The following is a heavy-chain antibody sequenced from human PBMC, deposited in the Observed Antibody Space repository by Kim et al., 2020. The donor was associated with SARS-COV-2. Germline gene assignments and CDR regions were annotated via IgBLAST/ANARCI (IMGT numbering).Heavy chain of an antibody. CDR3: ASRYCSSPSCNRPTTFDY. V-gene: IGHV3-11*06. J-gene: IGHJ4*02. Sequence: VRGRFNISRDNRKNSLYLQMNSLRAEDTAVYYCASRYCSSPSCNRPTTFDYWGQGTLVTVSS. D-gene: IGHD2-2*01.